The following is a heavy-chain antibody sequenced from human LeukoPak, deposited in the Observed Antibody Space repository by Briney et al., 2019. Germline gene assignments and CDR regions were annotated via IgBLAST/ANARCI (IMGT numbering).Heavy chain of an antibody. CDR1: GFTFSRFW. J-gene: IGHJ6*04. Sequence: GGSLRLSCAASGFTFSRFWMSWVRQAPGKGLEWVASINQDESAKHYVDSVRGRFTISRDNAKNSLYLQMNSLRAEDTAVYYCAELGMTMIGGVWGKGTTVTISS. CDR3: AELGMTMIGGV. V-gene: IGHV3-7*01. CDR2: INQDESAK. D-gene: IGHD3-10*02.